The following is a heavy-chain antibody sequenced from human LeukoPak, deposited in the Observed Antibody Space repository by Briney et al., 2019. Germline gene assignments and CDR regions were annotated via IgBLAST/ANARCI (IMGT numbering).Heavy chain of an antibody. CDR1: GFTFSDYY. Sequence: GGSLRLSCAASGFTFSDYYMSWIRQAPGKGLEWVSYISSSGSTIYYADSVKGRFTISRDNAKNSLYLQMNSLRAEDTAVYYCARALIVGATPHFDYWGQGTLVTVSS. D-gene: IGHD1-26*01. V-gene: IGHV3-11*01. CDR2: ISSSGSTI. CDR3: ARALIVGATPHFDY. J-gene: IGHJ4*02.